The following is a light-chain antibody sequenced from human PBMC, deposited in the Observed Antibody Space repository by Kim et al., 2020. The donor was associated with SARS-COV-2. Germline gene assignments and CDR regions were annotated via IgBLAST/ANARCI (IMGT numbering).Light chain of an antibody. CDR3: QQRSNWPLT. J-gene: IGKJ4*01. V-gene: IGKV3-11*01. Sequence: DIVLTQSTATLSLSPGERATLSCRASQSVSSFLAWYQQKPGQAPRLLIYGASNRATGIPARFSGSGSGTDFTLTISSLEPEDFAVYYCQQRSNWPLTFGGGTKVDIK. CDR1: QSVSSF. CDR2: GAS.